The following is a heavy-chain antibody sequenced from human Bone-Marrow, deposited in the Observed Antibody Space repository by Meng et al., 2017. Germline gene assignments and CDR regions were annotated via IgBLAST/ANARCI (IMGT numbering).Heavy chain of an antibody. CDR1: GGSFSGYY. J-gene: IGHJ4*02. CDR3: ARGGYCSGGSCN. V-gene: IGHV4-34*01. Sequence: QVQLQQWGAGLLKPSETLSLTCAVYGGSFSGYYWSWIRQPPGKGLEWIGEINHSGSTNYNPSLKSRVTISVDTSKNQFSLKLSSVTAADTAVYYCARGGYCSGGSCNWGQGTLVTVPS. CDR2: INHSGST. D-gene: IGHD2-15*01.